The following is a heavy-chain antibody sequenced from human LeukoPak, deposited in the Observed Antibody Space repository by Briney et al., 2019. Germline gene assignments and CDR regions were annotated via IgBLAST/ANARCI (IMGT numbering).Heavy chain of an antibody. J-gene: IGHJ4*02. CDR3: VKDKTDFWSGYFDY. CDR2: ISWNSDSM. V-gene: IGHV3-9*03. CDR1: GFIFDDYA. Sequence: TGGSLRLSCAASGFIFDDYAMHWVRQTPRKGLEWVSGISWNSDSMVYADSVKGRFTISRDNAKNSLYLQMNSLRSEDMALYYCVKDKTDFWSGYFDYWGQGTLVTVSS. D-gene: IGHD3-3*01.